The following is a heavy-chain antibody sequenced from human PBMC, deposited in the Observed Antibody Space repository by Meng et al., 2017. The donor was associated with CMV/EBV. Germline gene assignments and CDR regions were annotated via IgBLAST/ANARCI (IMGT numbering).Heavy chain of an antibody. D-gene: IGHD6-6*01. V-gene: IGHV2-5*02. Sequence: QIHLKKPGPPLVNPTQTLTLTCTFSGFSLSTSGVGVGWIRQPPGKALEWLALIYWDDDKRYSPSLKSRLTITKDTSKNQVVLTMTNMDPVDTATYYCAHSPSLQLVRHWFDPWGQGTLVTVSS. CDR1: GFSLSTSGVG. CDR2: IYWDDDK. CDR3: AHSPSLQLVRHWFDP. J-gene: IGHJ5*02.